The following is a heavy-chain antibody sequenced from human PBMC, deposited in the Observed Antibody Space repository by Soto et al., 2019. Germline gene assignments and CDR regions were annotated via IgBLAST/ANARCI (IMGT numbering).Heavy chain of an antibody. V-gene: IGHV1-69*13. CDR2: IIPIFGTA. J-gene: IGHJ6*02. D-gene: IGHD6-13*01. CDR1: GGTFSSYA. CDR3: ARDRRQQLDPPPYYYYGMDV. Sequence: SVKVSCKASGGTFSSYAISWVRQAPGQGLEWMGGIIPIFGTANYAQKFQGRVTITADESTSTAYMELSSLRSEDTAVYYCARDRRQQLDPPPYYYYGMDVWGQGTTVTVSS.